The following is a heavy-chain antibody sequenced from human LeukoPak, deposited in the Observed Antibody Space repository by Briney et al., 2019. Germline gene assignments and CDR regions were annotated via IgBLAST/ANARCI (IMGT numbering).Heavy chain of an antibody. D-gene: IGHD4-17*01. Sequence: PGGSLRLSCAASGFTFSSNEMNWVRQAPGKGLEWVSYISSSGSTIYYADSVKGRFTISRDNAKNSLYLQMNSLRAEDTAVYYCARDLNYGDYEDYFDYWGQGTLVTVSS. CDR2: ISSSGSTI. CDR3: ARDLNYGDYEDYFDY. J-gene: IGHJ4*02. CDR1: GFTFSSNE. V-gene: IGHV3-48*03.